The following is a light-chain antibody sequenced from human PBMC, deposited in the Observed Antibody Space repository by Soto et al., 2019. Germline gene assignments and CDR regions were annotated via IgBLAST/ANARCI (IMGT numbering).Light chain of an antibody. Sequence: DIQMTQSPSTLSASVGDRVTITCRASQSINNYLAWHQQKPGKAPKVLIYKTSTLESGVPSRFSGSGSGTEFTLTISSLRPDDFATYYCQQYNSYSWTFGQGTKV. CDR3: QQYNSYSWT. CDR2: KTS. J-gene: IGKJ1*01. CDR1: QSINNY. V-gene: IGKV1-5*03.